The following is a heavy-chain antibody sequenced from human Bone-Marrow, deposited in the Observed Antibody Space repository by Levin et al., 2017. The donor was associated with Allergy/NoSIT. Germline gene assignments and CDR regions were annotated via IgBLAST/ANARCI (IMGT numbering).Heavy chain of an antibody. V-gene: IGHV3-15*05. D-gene: IGHD5-12*01. CDR2: IKRESDGGTT. CDR3: TPIMVATEGY. Sequence: GGSLRLSCAASGFTFNSAWMNWVRQAPGKGLEWVGRIKRESDGGTTDYAAPVKGRFTISRDDSNSILFLQMDSLKPEDTAVYYCTPIMVATEGYWGQGTLVTVSS. CDR1: GFTFNSAW. J-gene: IGHJ4*02.